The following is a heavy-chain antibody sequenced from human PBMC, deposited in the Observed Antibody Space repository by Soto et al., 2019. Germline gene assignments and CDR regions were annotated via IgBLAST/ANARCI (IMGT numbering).Heavy chain of an antibody. Sequence: GGSLRLSCAASGFTFSSYGMHWVRQAPGKGLEWVAVIWYDGSNKYYADSVKGRFTISRDNSKNTLYLQMNSLRAKDSAVYYCAGEYDSSGYYRENWFDPWGQGTLVTVSS. CDR2: IWYDGSNK. J-gene: IGHJ5*02. CDR3: AGEYDSSGYYRENWFDP. V-gene: IGHV3-33*01. D-gene: IGHD3-22*01. CDR1: GFTFSSYG.